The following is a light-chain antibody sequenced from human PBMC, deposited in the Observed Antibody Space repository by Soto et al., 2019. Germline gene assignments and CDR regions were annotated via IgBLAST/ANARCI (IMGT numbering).Light chain of an antibody. Sequence: DIQMTQSPSTLSASVGDRVIITCRASQTITTWLAWYQQKPGKAPKLLIYDASSLESGVPSRFSGSGSGTELTLTISAVQPDDFAIYYCQQYYSYPYTFGHGTKLEIK. J-gene: IGKJ2*01. V-gene: IGKV1-5*01. CDR1: QTITTW. CDR2: DAS. CDR3: QQYYSYPYT.